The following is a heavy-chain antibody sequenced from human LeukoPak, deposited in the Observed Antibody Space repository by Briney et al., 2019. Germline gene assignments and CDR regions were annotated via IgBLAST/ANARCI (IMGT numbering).Heavy chain of an antibody. CDR2: INPSGGST. CDR1: GYTFTSYY. J-gene: IGHJ4*02. D-gene: IGHD6-19*01. Sequence: ASVKVSCKASGYTFTSYYMHWVRQAPGQGLEWMGIINPSGGSTSYAQKFQGRVTMTRDTSTSTVYMELSSLRSEDTAVYYCARSGEQWLVSYYFDYWGQGTLVTVSS. CDR3: ARSGEQWLVSYYFDY. V-gene: IGHV1-46*01.